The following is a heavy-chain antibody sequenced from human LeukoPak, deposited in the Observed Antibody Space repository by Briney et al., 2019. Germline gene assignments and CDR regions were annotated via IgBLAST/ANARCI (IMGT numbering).Heavy chain of an antibody. V-gene: IGHV1-2*02. J-gene: IGHJ5*02. Sequence: ASVKVSCEASGYTFTGYYMHWVRQAPGQGLEWMGWINPNSDGTNYAQKFQGRVTMTRDTSISTAYMELSRLRSDDTAVYYCARVGLPYYYGSGANWFDPWGQGTLVTVSS. CDR2: INPNSDGT. CDR3: ARVGLPYYYGSGANWFDP. D-gene: IGHD3-10*01. CDR1: GYTFTGYY.